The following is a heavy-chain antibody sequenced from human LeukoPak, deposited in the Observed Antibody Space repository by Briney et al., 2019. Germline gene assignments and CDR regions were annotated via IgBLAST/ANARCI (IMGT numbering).Heavy chain of an antibody. V-gene: IGHV3-21*01. Sequence: GGSLRLSCAASGFTFSSYSMNWVRQAPGKGLEWVSSISTTGTYIYYADSVKGRFTISRDNAKNSLYLQMSSLRAEDTAVFYCAGDHCGSPKPRHFDSWGQGTLVTVSS. CDR1: GFTFSSYS. D-gene: IGHD2-21*01. CDR3: AGDHCGSPKPRHFDS. J-gene: IGHJ4*02. CDR2: ISTTGTYI.